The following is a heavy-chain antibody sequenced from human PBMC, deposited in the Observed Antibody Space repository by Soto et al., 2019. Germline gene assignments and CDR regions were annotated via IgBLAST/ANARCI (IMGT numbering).Heavy chain of an antibody. CDR3: ARDYYETRGDY. CDR1: GYSFTSYY. J-gene: IGHJ4*02. Sequence: SVKVSCKASGYSFTSYYMHWVRQAPGRGLEWMGIISPSDGSTSYAQKFQGRVTMTRDTSTSTVYMELSSLRSDDGAVYYCARDYYETRGDYWGQGTRVTVSS. V-gene: IGHV1-46*01. CDR2: ISPSDGST. D-gene: IGHD3-22*01.